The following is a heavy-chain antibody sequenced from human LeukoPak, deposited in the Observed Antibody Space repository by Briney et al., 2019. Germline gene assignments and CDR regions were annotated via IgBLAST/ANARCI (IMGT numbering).Heavy chain of an antibody. J-gene: IGHJ6*02. Sequence: PGGSLRLSCAASGFTFSSYGMHWVRQAPGKGLEWVAVIWYDGSNKYYADSVKGRFTISRDNSKNTLYLQMNSLRAEGTAVYYCARELDDFGYYYGMDVWGQGTTVTVSS. CDR3: ARELDDFGYYYGMDV. CDR1: GFTFSSYG. CDR2: IWYDGSNK. V-gene: IGHV3-33*01. D-gene: IGHD3-3*01.